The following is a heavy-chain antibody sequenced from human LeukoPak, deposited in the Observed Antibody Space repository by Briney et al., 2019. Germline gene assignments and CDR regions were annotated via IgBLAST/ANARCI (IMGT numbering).Heavy chain of an antibody. V-gene: IGHV3-7*01. J-gene: IGHJ4*02. Sequence: PGGSLRLSCAASGFTFSSYWMSWVRQAPGKGLEWVANIKQDGSEKYYVDSVKSRFTISRDNAKNSLYLQMNSLRAEDTAVYYCARGGDSSSWRRFDYWGQGTLVTVSS. D-gene: IGHD6-13*01. CDR1: GFTFSSYW. CDR3: ARGGDSSSWRRFDY. CDR2: IKQDGSEK.